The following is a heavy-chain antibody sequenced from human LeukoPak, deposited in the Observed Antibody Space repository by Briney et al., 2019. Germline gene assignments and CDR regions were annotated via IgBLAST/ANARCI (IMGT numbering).Heavy chain of an antibody. V-gene: IGHV3-23*01. Sequence: HPGGSLRLSCSTSGLTFSTYAMSWVRQAPGKGLEWVATIHKSGANIAYADSVKGRFTISRDSSKNMVFLQMNGLRDDDTAVYYCATVGGWGTSWGPWGQGTLVTVSS. J-gene: IGHJ5*02. D-gene: IGHD6-13*01. CDR1: GLTFSTYA. CDR3: ATVGGWGTSWGP. CDR2: IHKSGANI.